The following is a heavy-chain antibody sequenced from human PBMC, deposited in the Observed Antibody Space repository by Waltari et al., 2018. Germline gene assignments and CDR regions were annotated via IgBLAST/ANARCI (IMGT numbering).Heavy chain of an antibody. J-gene: IGHJ4*01. CDR3: ARYGEVPPNYFFDY. CDR1: VESVLGYV. Sequence: QVQLHQWGAGQLKPSETLSLTCAVSVESVLGYVWSWICQSPGKGLEWLGAIHYSGSTNYNPTLASRLSLSVDTTKKQFSLRLTSVTAADAALYFCARYGEVPPNYFFDYWGQGTLVTVSS. D-gene: IGHD2-21*01. V-gene: IGHV4-34*01. CDR2: IHYSGST.